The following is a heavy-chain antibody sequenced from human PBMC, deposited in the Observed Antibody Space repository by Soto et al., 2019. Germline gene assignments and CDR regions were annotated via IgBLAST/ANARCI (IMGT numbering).Heavy chain of an antibody. V-gene: IGHV4-34*01. CDR3: AKNADFWSWGMDV. Sequence: PSETLSLTCAVCGTSFSGYYWSWLRPPPGKGLEWIGEINHSGSTNYNPSLKSRVTISVDTSKNQFSLKLSSVTAADTAVYYCAKNADFWSWGMDVWGQGTTVTVSS. D-gene: IGHD3-3*01. CDR1: GTSFSGYY. CDR2: INHSGST. J-gene: IGHJ6*02.